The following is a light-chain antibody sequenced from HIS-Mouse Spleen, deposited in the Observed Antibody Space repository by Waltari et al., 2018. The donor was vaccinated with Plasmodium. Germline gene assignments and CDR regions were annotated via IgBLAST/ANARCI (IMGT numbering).Light chain of an antibody. V-gene: IGLV3-10*01. Sequence: SYELTQPPSVSVSPGQTARITCSADALPKKYAYWYQQKPGQAPVLVIYEDSKRPSGIPERFSGSSSGTMATLTISGAQVEDEADYYCYSTDSSGNHRVFGGGTKLTVL. CDR2: EDS. CDR3: YSTDSSGNHRV. J-gene: IGLJ3*02. CDR1: ALPKKY.